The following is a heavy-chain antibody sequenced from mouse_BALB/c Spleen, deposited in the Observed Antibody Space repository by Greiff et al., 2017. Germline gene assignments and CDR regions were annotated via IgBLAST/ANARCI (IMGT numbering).Heavy chain of an antibody. CDR1: GYSITSGYY. CDR3: AREGRWDALDY. J-gene: IGHJ4*01. V-gene: IGHV3-6*02. Sequence: DVKLQESGPGLVKPSQSLSLTCTVTGYSITSGYYWNWIRQFPGNKLEWMGYISYDGSNNYNPSLKTRISITRDTSKNQFFLKLNSVTTEDTATYYCAREGRWDALDYWGQGTSVTVSS. CDR2: ISYDGSN.